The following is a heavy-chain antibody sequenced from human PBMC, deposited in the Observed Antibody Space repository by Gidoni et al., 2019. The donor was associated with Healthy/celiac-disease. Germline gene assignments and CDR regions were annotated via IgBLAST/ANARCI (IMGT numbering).Heavy chain of an antibody. CDR2: SNHSGST. Sequence: QVQLQQWGAGLLKPSETLSLTCAVYGGSFSGYYWSWIRQPPGKGLEWIGESNHSGSTNYNPSLKSRVTISVDTSKNQFSLKLSSVTAADTAVYYCARGRQWLVTGGMDVWGQGTTVTVSS. J-gene: IGHJ6*02. V-gene: IGHV4-34*01. CDR3: ARGRQWLVTGGMDV. D-gene: IGHD6-19*01. CDR1: GGSFSGYY.